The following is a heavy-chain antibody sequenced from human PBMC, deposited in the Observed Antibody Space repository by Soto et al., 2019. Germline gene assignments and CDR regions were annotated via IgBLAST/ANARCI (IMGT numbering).Heavy chain of an antibody. D-gene: IGHD3-10*01. Sequence: LSLTCTVSGGSISSGGYYWSWIRQHPGKGLEWIGYIYYSGSTYYNPSLKSRVTISVDTSKNQFSLKLSSVTAADTAVYYCARARRVMVRGVQILNNWFDPWGQGTLVTVSS. CDR2: IYYSGST. CDR3: ARARRVMVRGVQILNNWFDP. J-gene: IGHJ5*02. V-gene: IGHV4-31*03. CDR1: GGSISSGGYY.